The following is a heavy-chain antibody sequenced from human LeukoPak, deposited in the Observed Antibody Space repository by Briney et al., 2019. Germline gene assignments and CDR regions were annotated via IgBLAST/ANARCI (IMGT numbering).Heavy chain of an antibody. CDR1: GYTFTGYY. CDR2: INPNSGGT. CDR3: ARARAGTNNFDY. D-gene: IGHD6-19*01. J-gene: IGHJ4*02. Sequence: ASVKVSCKASGYTFTGYYMHWVRQAPGQGLEWMGRINPNSGGTNYAQKFQVRVTMTRDTSISTAYMELSRLRSDDTAVYYCARARAGTNNFDYWGQGTLVTVSS. V-gene: IGHV1-2*06.